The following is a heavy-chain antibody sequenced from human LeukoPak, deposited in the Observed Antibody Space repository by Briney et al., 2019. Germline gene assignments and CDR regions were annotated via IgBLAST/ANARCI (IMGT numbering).Heavy chain of an antibody. V-gene: IGHV1-69*04. CDR2: IIPILGIA. J-gene: IGHJ4*02. Sequence: ASVTVSCKASGGTFSSYAISWVRQAPGQGLEWMGRIIPILGIANYAQKFQGRVTITADKSTSTAYMELSSLRSEDTAVYYCARLHYYYDSSGYQRDYWGQGTLVTVSS. D-gene: IGHD3-22*01. CDR3: ARLHYYYDSSGYQRDY. CDR1: GGTFSSYA.